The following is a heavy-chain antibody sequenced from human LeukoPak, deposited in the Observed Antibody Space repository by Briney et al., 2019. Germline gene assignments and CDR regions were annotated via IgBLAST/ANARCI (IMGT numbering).Heavy chain of an antibody. CDR1: GGSFSGYY. J-gene: IGHJ4*02. V-gene: IGHV4-34*12. D-gene: IGHD3-10*01. CDR3: ARVPRGL. CDR2: IFHTGST. Sequence: PSETLSLTCAVYGGSFSGYYWSWIRQPPGKGLEWIGEIFHTGSTNYNPSLNSRITISLDKSKNQFSLRLTSVTAADTAVYYCARVPRGLWGQGTLVTVSS.